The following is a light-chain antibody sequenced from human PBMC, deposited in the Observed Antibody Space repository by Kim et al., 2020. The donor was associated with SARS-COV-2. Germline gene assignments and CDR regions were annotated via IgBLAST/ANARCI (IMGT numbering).Light chain of an antibody. CDR2: ISE. J-gene: IGLJ3*02. Sequence: GQRVTTCCCGRSCNIGSNTVTWFQHLAGTATRLLIYISERRPAGVPGRYSGSKSGTSAALAISGLQTEEEADYYCAAWDDSLNAWVFGGGTQLTVL. CDR1: SCNIGSNT. CDR3: AAWDDSLNAWV. V-gene: IGLV1-44*01.